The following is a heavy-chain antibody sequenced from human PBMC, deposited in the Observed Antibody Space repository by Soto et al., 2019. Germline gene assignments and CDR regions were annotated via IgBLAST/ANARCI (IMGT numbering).Heavy chain of an antibody. CDR1: GGTFSNSA. D-gene: IGHD3-3*02. Sequence: QVQLEQSGAEVKKPGSSVKVSCKASGGTFSNSAISWVRQAPGQGLEWMGGIMPIFRTPDYAQKFQGRVTITADESTSTAYMELSGLRSDDTATYYCARDKDRAQLGGNYYYILDVWGQGTTVSVSS. J-gene: IGHJ6*02. CDR2: IMPIFRTP. V-gene: IGHV1-69*12. CDR3: ARDKDRAQLGGNYYYILDV.